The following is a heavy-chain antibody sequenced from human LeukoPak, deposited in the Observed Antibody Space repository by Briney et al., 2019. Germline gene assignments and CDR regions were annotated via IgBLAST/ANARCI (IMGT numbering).Heavy chain of an antibody. V-gene: IGHV4-59*01. CDR2: VSYTGST. CDR3: ARDERFCTGGSCYPGWFDP. Sequence: SETLSLTCTVSGGSIRGYYWTWIRQPPGKGLEWIGYVSYTGSTNYNPSLKSRLSISLDTSKNQFSLKLNSVTAADTAVYYCARDERFCTGGSCYPGWFDPWGQGTLVTVSS. J-gene: IGHJ5*02. CDR1: GGSIRGYY. D-gene: IGHD2-15*01.